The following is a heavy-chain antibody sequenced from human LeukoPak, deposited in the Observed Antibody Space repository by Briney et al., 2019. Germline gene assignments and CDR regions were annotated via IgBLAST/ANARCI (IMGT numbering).Heavy chain of an antibody. J-gene: IGHJ6*02. CDR3: AKAARLAAAGLYYYYGMDV. Sequence: GGSLRLSCAASGFSFSSYAMSWVRQAPGKGLEWVSSISGSAGWSHYADSAKGRFTISRDNSKNTLYLQMNSLRAEDTAVYYCAKAARLAAAGLYYYYGMDVWGQGTTVTVSS. CDR2: ISGSAGWS. V-gene: IGHV3-23*01. CDR1: GFSFSSYA. D-gene: IGHD6-13*01.